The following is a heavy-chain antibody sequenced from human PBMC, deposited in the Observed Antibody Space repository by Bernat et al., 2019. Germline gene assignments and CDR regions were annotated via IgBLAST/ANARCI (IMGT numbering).Heavy chain of an antibody. Sequence: QVQLQQWGAGLLKPSETLSLTCAVYAGSFRAYYRSWIRKPPGKGLEWIGEINHSGGTKYDPSLKSRVTITVDTSKNQFSVRLSSVTAADTAVYYCASSKGIRGFFESLGQGTLVTVSS. CDR2: INHSGGT. J-gene: IGHJ4*02. V-gene: IGHV4-34*01. CDR1: AGSFRAYY. CDR3: ASSKGIRGFFES. D-gene: IGHD3-10*01.